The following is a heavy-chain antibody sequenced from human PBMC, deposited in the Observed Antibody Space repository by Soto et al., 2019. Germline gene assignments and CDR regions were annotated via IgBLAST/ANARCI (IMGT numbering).Heavy chain of an antibody. J-gene: IGHJ4*02. CDR2: IWYDGSNK. D-gene: IGHD5-18*01. CDR3: ERDVREIQLDY. CDR1: GFTFSSYG. Sequence: PGWSLRLSCAASGFTFSSYGMHWVRQAPGKGLEWVAVIWYDGSNKYYADSVKGRFTISRDNSKNTLYLQMNSLRAEDTAVYYCERDVREIQLDYCGQGTLVTVSS. V-gene: IGHV3-33*01.